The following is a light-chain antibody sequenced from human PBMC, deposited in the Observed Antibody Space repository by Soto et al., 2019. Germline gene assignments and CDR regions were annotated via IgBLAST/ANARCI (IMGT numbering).Light chain of an antibody. Sequence: EIVLTQSPGTLSLSPGGRATLSCRASQSVSSSYLAWYQQKPGQAPRLLIYGASSRATGIPDRFSGSGSGTDFTLAISRLEPEDFAVYYCKQYGSTPETFGQGTKVDIK. J-gene: IGKJ1*01. CDR2: GAS. CDR3: KQYGSTPET. CDR1: QSVSSSY. V-gene: IGKV3-20*01.